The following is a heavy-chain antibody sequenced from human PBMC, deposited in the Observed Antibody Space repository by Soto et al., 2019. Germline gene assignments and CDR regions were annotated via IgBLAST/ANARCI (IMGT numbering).Heavy chain of an antibody. V-gene: IGHV3-49*04. Sequence: PGRSLRLSCTASGFTFGDYAMSWVRQAPGKGLEWVGFIRSKAYGGTTEYAASVKGRFTISRDDSKSIAYLQMNSLKTEDTAVYYCTSCSTVMTDYWGQGTLVTVSS. D-gene: IGHD4-17*01. CDR1: GFTFGDYA. CDR3: TSCSTVMTDY. CDR2: IRSKAYGGTT. J-gene: IGHJ4*02.